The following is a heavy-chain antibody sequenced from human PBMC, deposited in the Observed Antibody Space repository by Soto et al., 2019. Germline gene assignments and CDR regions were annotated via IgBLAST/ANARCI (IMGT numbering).Heavy chain of an antibody. Sequence: SVKVSCKASGGTFSSYAISWVRQAPGQGLEWMGGIIPIFGTANYAQKFQGRVTITADESTSTAYMELSSLRSEDTAVYYCARTRERGFGNYFPPEFDYWGQGTLVTVSS. J-gene: IGHJ4*02. D-gene: IGHD4-4*01. V-gene: IGHV1-69*13. CDR2: IIPIFGTA. CDR1: GGTFSSYA. CDR3: ARTRERGFGNYFPPEFDY.